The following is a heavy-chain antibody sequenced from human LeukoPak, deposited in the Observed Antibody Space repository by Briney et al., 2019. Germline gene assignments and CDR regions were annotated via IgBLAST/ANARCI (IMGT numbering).Heavy chain of an antibody. J-gene: IGHJ4*02. CDR1: GYTFTGYY. CDR2: INPNSGGT. CDR3: ARDLTSTSNWEFDY. V-gene: IGHV1-2*02. D-gene: IGHD1-26*01. Sequence: ASVKVSCKASGYTFTGYYMHWVRQAPGQGLEWMGWINPNSGGTNYAQKFQGRVTMTRDSSISTAYVEVSRLISDDTAVYYCARDLTSTSNWEFDYWGQGTLVLVSS.